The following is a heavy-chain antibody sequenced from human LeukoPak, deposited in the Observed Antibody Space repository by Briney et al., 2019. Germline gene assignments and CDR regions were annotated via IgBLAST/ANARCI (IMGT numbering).Heavy chain of an antibody. CDR1: GFIFSSYG. CDR3: TKSQGRLVTFAYYFDY. CDR2: IRCDGTNK. V-gene: IGHV3-30*02. Sequence: GGSLRLSCAASGFIFSSYGMHWVRQAPGKGLEWVAFIRCDGTNKYYADSVKGRFTISRDNSKNTLYLQMNSLRAEDTAVYYCTKSQGRLVTFAYYFDYWGQGTLVTVSS. J-gene: IGHJ4*02. D-gene: IGHD3-9*01.